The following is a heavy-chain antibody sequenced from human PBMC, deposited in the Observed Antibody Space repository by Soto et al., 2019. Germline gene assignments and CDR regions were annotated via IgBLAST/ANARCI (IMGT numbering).Heavy chain of an antibody. V-gene: IGHV4-59*01. Sequence: PSETLSLTCTVSGGSISNYYWSWIRQPPGGGLEWIGYIYYSGSTNYNPALKSRLTISVGTSRKEFSLRLTSVTAADSAVYYCARDPGGRFDSWGQRTLVTVSS. CDR2: IYYSGST. D-gene: IGHD1-26*01. CDR3: ARDPGGRFDS. J-gene: IGHJ4*02. CDR1: GGSISNYY.